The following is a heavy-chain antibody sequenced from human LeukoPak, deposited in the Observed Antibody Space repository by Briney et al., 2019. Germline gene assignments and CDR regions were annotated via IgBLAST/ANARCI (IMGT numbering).Heavy chain of an antibody. Sequence: ASVKVSCKASGYTFTGYYMHWVRQAPGQGLEWMGWINPNSGGTNYAQKFQGRVTMTRDTSISTAYMELSRLRSDDTAVYYCARDGTETGIAAAGIKFDPWGQGTQVTVSS. CDR1: GYTFTGYY. CDR3: ARDGTETGIAAAGIKFDP. V-gene: IGHV1-2*02. J-gene: IGHJ5*02. CDR2: INPNSGGT. D-gene: IGHD6-13*01.